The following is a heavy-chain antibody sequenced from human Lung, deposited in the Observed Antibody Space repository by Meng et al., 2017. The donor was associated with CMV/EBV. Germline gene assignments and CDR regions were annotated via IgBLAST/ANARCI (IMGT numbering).Heavy chain of an antibody. CDR2: IYPGDSDT. J-gene: IGHJ2*01. CDR3: ARRPMAKTYWYVDL. CDR1: GYSFTSYW. V-gene: IGHV5-51*01. Sequence: SCKGSGYSFTSYWIGWVRQMPGKGLECMGIIYPGDSDTRYSPSFQGQVTISADKSISTAYLQWSSLKASDTAIYYCARRPMAKTYWYVDLWGRGTLVTVSS. D-gene: IGHD5-24*01.